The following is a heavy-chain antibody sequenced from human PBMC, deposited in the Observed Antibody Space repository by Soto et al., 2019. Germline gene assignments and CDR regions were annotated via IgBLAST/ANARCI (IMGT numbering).Heavy chain of an antibody. CDR1: GFTFSSYA. D-gene: IGHD3-22*01. CDR2: ISYDGSNK. J-gene: IGHJ3*02. CDR3: ARGSFSSGYPNEAFDI. V-gene: IGHV3-30-3*01. Sequence: QVQLVESGGGVVQPGRSLRLSCAASGFTFSSYAMHWVRQAPGKGLEWVAVISYDGSNKYYADSVKGRFTISRDNSKNTLHLQMNSLRAEDTAVYYCARGSFSSGYPNEAFDIWGQGTMVTVSS.